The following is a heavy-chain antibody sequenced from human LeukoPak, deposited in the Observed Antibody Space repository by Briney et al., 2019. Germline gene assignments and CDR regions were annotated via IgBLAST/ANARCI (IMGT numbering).Heavy chain of an antibody. D-gene: IGHD3-10*01. CDR3: AKRDGSGYYYYYYMDV. V-gene: IGHV3-23*01. CDR1: GFTFSSYG. Sequence: PGGSLRLSCAASGFTFSSYGMSWVRQAPGKGLEWVSAISGSGGSTYYADSVKGRFTISRDNSKNTLYLQMNSLRAEDTAVYYCAKRDGSGYYYYYYMDVWGKGTTVTISS. J-gene: IGHJ6*03. CDR2: ISGSGGST.